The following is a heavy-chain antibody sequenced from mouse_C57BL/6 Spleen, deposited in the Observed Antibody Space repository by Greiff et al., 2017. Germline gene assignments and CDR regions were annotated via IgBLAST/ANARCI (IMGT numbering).Heavy chain of an antibody. CDR3: TRGLLRFYYAMDY. CDR1: GYTFTSYW. D-gene: IGHD2-3*01. CDR2: IYPGNSDT. V-gene: IGHV1-5*01. J-gene: IGHJ4*01. Sequence: VQLQQSGTVLARPGASVKMSCKTSGYTFTSYWMHWVKQRPGQGLEWIGAIYPGNSDTSYNQKFKGKAKLTAVTSASTAYMELSSLTNEDSAVYYCTRGLLRFYYAMDYWGQGTSVTVSS.